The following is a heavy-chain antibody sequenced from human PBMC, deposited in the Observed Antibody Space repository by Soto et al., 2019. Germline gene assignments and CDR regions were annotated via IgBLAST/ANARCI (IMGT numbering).Heavy chain of an antibody. Sequence: QVQLQQSGPGLVKPSQTLSLTCTVSGASINTGGCYWSWLRQHPGKGLEWIAYVYYSGSTFYNPSRERRLTVSLDTSKNQCSLKLTSVTAADTAVYYCARESVRGKDSEAFDIWRQGTMVTVSS. J-gene: IGHJ3*02. V-gene: IGHV4-31*03. CDR2: VYYSGST. D-gene: IGHD2-21*01. CDR1: GASINTGGCY. CDR3: ARESVRGKDSEAFDI.